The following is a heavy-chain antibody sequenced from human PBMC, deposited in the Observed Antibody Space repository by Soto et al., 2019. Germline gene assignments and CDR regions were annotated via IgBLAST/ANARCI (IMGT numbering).Heavy chain of an antibody. CDR2: ITNNGDTT. J-gene: IGHJ3*01. V-gene: IGHV3-23*04. D-gene: IGHD5-12*01. CDR1: GFTFSIYA. Sequence: EKQLVESGGALAQPGGSLRLSCVGSGFTFSIYALTWVRQAPGKGLEWVSLITNNGDTTFFGDSVKGRFSTSRDNSKNTLYLQLESLRAEDTAVYYCAMSAGYGGAFDVWGQGTMVAVSS. CDR3: AMSAGYGGAFDV.